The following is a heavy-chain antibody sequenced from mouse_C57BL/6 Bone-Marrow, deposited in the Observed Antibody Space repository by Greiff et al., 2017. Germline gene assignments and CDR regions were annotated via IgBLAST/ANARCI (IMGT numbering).Heavy chain of an antibody. V-gene: IGHV1-76*01. J-gene: IGHJ3*01. CDR3: ARNLRYDEFAY. D-gene: IGHD2-12*01. CDR2: IYPGSGNT. Sequence: QVQLQQSGAELVRPGASVKLSCKASGYTFTDYYINWVKQRPGQGLEWIARIYPGSGNTYYNEKFKGKATLTAEKSSSTAYMQLSSLTSEDSAVYFCARNLRYDEFAYWGQGTLVTGSA. CDR1: GYTFTDYY.